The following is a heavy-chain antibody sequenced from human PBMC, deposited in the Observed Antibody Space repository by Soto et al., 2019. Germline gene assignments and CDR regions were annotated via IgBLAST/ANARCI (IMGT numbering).Heavy chain of an antibody. D-gene: IGHD2-2*01. CDR2: ISDGGST. J-gene: IGHJ6*02. Sequence: NPSEDPVPHLQLLGWFHLYLLLELDPAVPGKGLEWIGYISDGGSTNYNPSLKGRGTISVDTSKKQVSLKLSSVTAADTARYFCAGYCSSSICPEDHFFALEVWGQGTTVTVSS. V-gene: IGHV4-59*01. CDR3: AGYCSSSICPEDHFFALEV. CDR1: WFHLYLL.